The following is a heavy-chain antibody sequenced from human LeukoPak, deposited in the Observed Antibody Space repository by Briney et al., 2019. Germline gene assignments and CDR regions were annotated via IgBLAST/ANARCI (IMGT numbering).Heavy chain of an antibody. CDR1: GFTFSGYA. J-gene: IGHJ3*01. CDR3: AKRGDYHGSGFSAALGM. V-gene: IGHV3-23*01. Sequence: GGSLRLSCAASGFTFSGYAMNWVRQAPGKGLEWVSGISGSAGATIYADSVKGRFTISRDNSKNTLSLQVDSLRADDTAVYFCAKRGDYHGSGFSAALGMWGQGTMVTVTS. CDR2: ISGSAGAT. D-gene: IGHD2-21*01.